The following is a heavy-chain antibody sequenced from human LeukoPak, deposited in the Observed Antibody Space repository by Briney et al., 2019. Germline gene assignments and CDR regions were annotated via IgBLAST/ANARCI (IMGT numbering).Heavy chain of an antibody. J-gene: IGHJ4*02. CDR1: GFTFTTYA. D-gene: IGHD2-15*01. CDR3: PKLSCSGGSCYPPFDY. V-gene: IGHV3-23*01. Sequence: GGSLRLSCAASGFTFTTYAMSWVRQAPGKGLEWVSGISGSAGRTNYADSVKGRFTISRDNSKNTLYVQMNSLRAEDTAVYYCPKLSCSGGSCYPPFDYWGQGTLVTVSS. CDR2: ISGSAGRT.